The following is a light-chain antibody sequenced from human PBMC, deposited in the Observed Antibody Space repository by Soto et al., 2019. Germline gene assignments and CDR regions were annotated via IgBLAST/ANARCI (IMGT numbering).Light chain of an antibody. Sequence: EIVFTQSRAPPSLSPGERSTLSCRPSQSVRRYLAWYQQKPGQAPRLLIYDASYRATGIPARFSGSGSGTDFTLTISSPEPEDSAVYYCQQRSTWITFGQGTRLEIK. V-gene: IGKV3-11*01. CDR3: QQRSTWIT. J-gene: IGKJ5*01. CDR2: DAS. CDR1: QSVRRY.